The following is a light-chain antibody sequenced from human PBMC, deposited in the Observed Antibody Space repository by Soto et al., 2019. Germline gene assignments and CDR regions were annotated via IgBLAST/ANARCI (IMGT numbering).Light chain of an antibody. CDR2: GAS. V-gene: IGKV3-20*01. J-gene: IGKJ1*01. CDR1: QSVSSSY. CDR3: QHYGSSTCT. Sequence: EIVLTQSPGTLSSSPGERATLSCRASQSVSSSYLAWYQQKPRQPPRLLIYGASSRAPGIPDRLIGGGSGTDFTPTISRREHEDCAVYYFQHYGSSTCTFGQGTKVYIK.